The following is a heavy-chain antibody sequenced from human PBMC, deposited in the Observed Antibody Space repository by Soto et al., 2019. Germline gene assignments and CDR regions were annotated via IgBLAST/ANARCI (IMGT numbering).Heavy chain of an antibody. CDR1: GGSISSGGYY. CDR3: ARDYCGGDCYSGSWFDP. V-gene: IGHV4-31*03. CDR2: IYYIGST. J-gene: IGHJ5*02. Sequence: PSETLSLTCTVSGGSISSGGYYWSWIRQHPGKGLEWIGYIYYIGSTYYNPSLKSRVTISVDTSKNQFSLKLSSVTAADTAVYYCARDYCGGDCYSGSWFDPWGQGTLVTVSS. D-gene: IGHD2-21*02.